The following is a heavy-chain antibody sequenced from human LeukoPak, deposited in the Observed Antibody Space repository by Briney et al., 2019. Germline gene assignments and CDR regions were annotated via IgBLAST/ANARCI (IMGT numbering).Heavy chain of an antibody. CDR1: GFTFSYYS. CDR2: IGNCSDNT. V-gene: IGHV3-48*01. CDR3: ARGYNYAFDT. Sequence: GGSLRLSCAASGFTFSYYSMNWVRQAPGKGLEWISYIGNCSDNTNYADSVKGQFTISRDKAKNSLSLEMNRRRVEDKAVYYRARGYNYAFDTWGQGTLVTVSS. J-gene: IGHJ4*02. D-gene: IGHD5-24*01.